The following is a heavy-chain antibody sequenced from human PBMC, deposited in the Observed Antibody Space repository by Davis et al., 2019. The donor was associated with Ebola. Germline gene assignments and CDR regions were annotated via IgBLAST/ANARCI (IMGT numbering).Heavy chain of an antibody. CDR2: INPSGGST. CDR3: ARGRGHYEYSGGDY. V-gene: IGHV1-46*01. CDR1: GYTFTGYY. D-gene: IGHD2-21*01. J-gene: IGHJ4*02. Sequence: ASVKVSCKASGYTFTGYYIHWVRQAPGQGLEWMGIINPSGGSTTYAQKFQGRVTMTRDTSTRTVYIELSSLRSEDTAVYYCARGRGHYEYSGGDYWGQGTLVIVSS.